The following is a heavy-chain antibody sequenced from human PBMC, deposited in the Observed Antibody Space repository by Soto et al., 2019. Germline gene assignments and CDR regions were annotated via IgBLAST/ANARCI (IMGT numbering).Heavy chain of an antibody. J-gene: IGHJ4*02. CDR2: IYYSGST. D-gene: IGHD6-19*01. Sequence: SETLSLTCSVSGGSMSSYFWNWIRQPPGKGLEWIGYIYYSGSTKYNPSLESRVVMSVDTSKNQFSLQLSSVTAADTAVYYCARVIGGWYQHDIWGRGHPVIVSS. CDR3: ARVIGGWYQHDI. V-gene: IGHV4-59*01. CDR1: GGSMSSYF.